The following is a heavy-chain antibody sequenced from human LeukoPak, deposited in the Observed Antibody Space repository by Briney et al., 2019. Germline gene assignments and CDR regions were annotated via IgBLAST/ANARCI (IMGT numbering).Heavy chain of an antibody. Sequence: GGSLRLSCAASGFTFSTYTMNWVRQAPGKGLEWVSYIRSDGSDTYYADSVRGRFTVSRDNAKNLLFLQLSNLRVEDTAVYHCARKTLSTLPYALDVWGQGTTVTVSS. V-gene: IGHV3-48*01. J-gene: IGHJ6*02. CDR3: ARKTLSTLPYALDV. CDR2: IRSDGSDT. D-gene: IGHD2-2*01. CDR1: GFTFSTYT.